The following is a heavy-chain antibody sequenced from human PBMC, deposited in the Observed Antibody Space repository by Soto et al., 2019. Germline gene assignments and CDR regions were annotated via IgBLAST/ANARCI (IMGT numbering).Heavy chain of an antibody. V-gene: IGHV3-9*01. Sequence: EVQLVESGGGLVQPGRSLRLSCAASGFTFDDYAMHWVRQAPGKGLEWVSGIRWNSGSIGYADSVKGRFTISRDNAKNSLYLQMTSLRAEDTALYYCVKGLRYFDNFDYWGQGTLVTVS. J-gene: IGHJ4*02. CDR1: GFTFDDYA. CDR2: IRWNSGSI. D-gene: IGHD3-9*01. CDR3: VKGLRYFDNFDY.